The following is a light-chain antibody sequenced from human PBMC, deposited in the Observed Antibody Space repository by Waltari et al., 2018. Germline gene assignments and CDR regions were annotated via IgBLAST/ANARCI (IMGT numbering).Light chain of an antibody. V-gene: IGKV3-11*01. CDR1: ESISSQ. CDR2: DTS. CDR3: QQRSHWPMYT. J-gene: IGKJ2*01. Sequence: EIVLTQSPATLSLSPGDRATLPCRASESISSQLAWYQQNPGQAPRTLIYDTSNRAAGIPARFSGSGSGTDFSLTISSLEPEDFVVYYCQQRSHWPMYTFGQGTKLEIK.